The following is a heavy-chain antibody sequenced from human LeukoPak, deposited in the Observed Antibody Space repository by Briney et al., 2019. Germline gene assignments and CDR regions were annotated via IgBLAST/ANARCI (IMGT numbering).Heavy chain of an antibody. D-gene: IGHD3-22*01. CDR2: INHSGST. J-gene: IGHJ4*02. CDR3: ARGRYYYDSSGYYYV. V-gene: IGHV4-34*01. CDR1: GGSFSGYY. Sequence: SETLSLTCAVYGGSFSGYYWSWIRQPPGKGLEWIGEINHSGSTYYNPSLKSRVTISVDTSKNQFSLRLSSVTAADTAVYYCARGRYYYDSSGYYYVWGQGTLVTVSS.